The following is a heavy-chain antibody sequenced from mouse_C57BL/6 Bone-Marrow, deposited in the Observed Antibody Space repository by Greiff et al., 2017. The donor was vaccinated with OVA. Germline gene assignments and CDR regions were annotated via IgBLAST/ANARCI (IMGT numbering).Heavy chain of an antibody. CDR2: ILPGSGST. CDR1: GYTFTGYW. D-gene: IGHD2-14*01. CDR3: AIYTYRLENAMDY. Sequence: VQLHQSGAELMKPGASVKLSCKATGYTFTGYWIEWVKQRPGHGLEWIGEILPGSGSTNYNEKFKGKATLTVDKSSSTAYMQLSSLTSEDSAVYTFAIYTYRLENAMDYWGQGTSVTVAS. J-gene: IGHJ4*01. V-gene: IGHV1-9*01.